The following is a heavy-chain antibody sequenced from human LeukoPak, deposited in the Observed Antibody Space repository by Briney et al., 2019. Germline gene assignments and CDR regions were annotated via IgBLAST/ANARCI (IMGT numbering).Heavy chain of an antibody. J-gene: IGHJ3*02. CDR2: IYTSGST. CDR1: GGSISSYY. Sequence: PSETLSLTCTVSGGSISSYYWSWIRQPAGKGLEWIGRIYTSGSTNYNPSLKSRVTMSVDTSKNQFSLKLSSVTAADTAVYYCARYSSSGWYRGSSASDAFDIWGQGTMVTVSS. CDR3: ARYSSSGWYRGSSASDAFDI. D-gene: IGHD6-19*01. V-gene: IGHV4-4*07.